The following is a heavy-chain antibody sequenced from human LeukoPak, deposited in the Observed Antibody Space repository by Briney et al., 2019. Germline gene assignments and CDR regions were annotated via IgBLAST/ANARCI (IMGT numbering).Heavy chain of an antibody. CDR1: GFTFSGYS. Sequence: GGSLRLSCASSGFTFSGYSMNWVRQAPGKGLEWVSSISSSSSYIYYADSVKGRFTISRDNAKKSLYLQMNSLRAEDTAVYYCARDPTLRYFDWLTYWGEGTLVTVSS. CDR2: ISSSSSYI. D-gene: IGHD3-9*01. V-gene: IGHV3-21*01. CDR3: ARDPTLRYFDWLTY. J-gene: IGHJ4*02.